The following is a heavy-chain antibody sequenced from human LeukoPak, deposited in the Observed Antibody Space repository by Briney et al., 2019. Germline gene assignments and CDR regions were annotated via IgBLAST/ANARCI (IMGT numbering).Heavy chain of an antibody. CDR2: IYHSGST. J-gene: IGHJ4*02. CDR1: GYSISSGYY. CDR3: ASSMEFDY. Sequence: SETLSLTCTVSGYSISSGYYWGWIRQPPGKGLEWIGSIYHSGSTYYNPSLKSRVTISVDTSKNQFSLKLSSVTAADTAVYYCASSMEFDYWGQGTLVTVSS. V-gene: IGHV4-38-2*02. D-gene: IGHD2/OR15-2a*01.